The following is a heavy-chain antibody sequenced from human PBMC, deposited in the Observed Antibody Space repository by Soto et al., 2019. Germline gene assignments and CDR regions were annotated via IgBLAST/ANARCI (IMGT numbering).Heavy chain of an antibody. CDR3: ARSITFDWLFFDN. CDR1: GGSISSYY. CDR2: IYYSGST. Sequence: SETLSLTCTVSGGSISSYYWSWIRQPPGKGLEWIGYIYYSGSTNYNPSLKSRVTISVDTSKNQFSLKVSSLTAADTAVYYCARSITFDWLFFDNWGQGSLVTVSS. D-gene: IGHD3-9*01. V-gene: IGHV4-59*12. J-gene: IGHJ4*02.